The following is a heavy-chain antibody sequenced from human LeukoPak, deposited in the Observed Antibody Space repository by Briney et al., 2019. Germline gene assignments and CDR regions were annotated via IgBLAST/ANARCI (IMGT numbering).Heavy chain of an antibody. Sequence: ASVKVSCKASGGTFSSYAISWVRQAPGQGLEWMGGIIPIFGTANYAQKFQGRVTITADESTSTAYMELSSLRSEDTAVYYCARGFWRWLGHYYYYGMDVWGQGTTVTVSS. J-gene: IGHJ6*02. CDR1: GGTFSSYA. V-gene: IGHV1-69*13. CDR2: IIPIFGTA. D-gene: IGHD6-19*01. CDR3: ARGFWRWLGHYYYYGMDV.